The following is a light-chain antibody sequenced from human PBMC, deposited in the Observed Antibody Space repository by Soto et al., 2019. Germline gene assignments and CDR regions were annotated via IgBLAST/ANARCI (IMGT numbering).Light chain of an antibody. CDR3: TSKTSRSYVV. V-gene: IGLV2-14*01. CDR2: EVA. CDR1: SSGVGGYNY. Sequence: QSALTQPASVSGSPGQSITISCSGTSSGVGGYNYVSWYQQHPGKAPKLMIYEVANRPSGVSDRFSGSKSGNTASLTISGLQAEDEADYYCTSKTSRSYVVFGGGTKLTVL. J-gene: IGLJ2*01.